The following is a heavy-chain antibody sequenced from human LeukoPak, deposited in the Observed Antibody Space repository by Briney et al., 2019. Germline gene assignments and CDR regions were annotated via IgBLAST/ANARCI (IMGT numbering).Heavy chain of an antibody. V-gene: IGHV3-7*01. Sequence: PGGSLRLSCAASGFTFSTYSMSWVRQAPGKGLEWVANIKQDGSEKYYVDSVKGRFTISRDNAKNSLYLQMNSLRAEDTAVYYCARSIAAAGKRRGYYFDYWGQGTLVTVSS. D-gene: IGHD6-13*01. J-gene: IGHJ4*02. CDR3: ARSIAAAGKRRGYYFDY. CDR2: IKQDGSEK. CDR1: GFTFSTYS.